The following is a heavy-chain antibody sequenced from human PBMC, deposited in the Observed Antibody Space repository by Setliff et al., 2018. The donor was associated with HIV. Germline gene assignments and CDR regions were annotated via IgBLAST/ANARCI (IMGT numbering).Heavy chain of an antibody. V-gene: IGHV3-7*05. D-gene: IGHD5-12*01. CDR2: INEDGSQK. CDR1: GFTSSTYW. J-gene: IGHJ4*02. CDR3: VKDSGYWTLDY. Sequence: GGSLRLSCAASGFTSSTYWMSWVRQAPGKGLEWVANINEDGSQKFYVDAVRGRFTISRDNAKNSLYLQMNSLRVEDTAVYFCVKDSGYWTLDYWGQGSLVTVSS.